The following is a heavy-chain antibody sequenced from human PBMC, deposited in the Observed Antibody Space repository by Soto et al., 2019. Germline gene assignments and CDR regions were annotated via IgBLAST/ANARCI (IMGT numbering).Heavy chain of an antibody. V-gene: IGHV1-18*01. CDR2: ISAYNGNT. J-gene: IGHJ4*02. D-gene: IGHD6-6*01. Sequence: QVQLVQSGAEVKKPGASVKVSCKASGYTFTSYGISWVRQAPGQGLEWMGWISAYNGNTNYAQKLQGRVTMXXDXSXXTAYMELRSLRSDDTAVYYCARDSPSSVRHEPFDYWGQGTLVTVSS. CDR3: ARDSPSSVRHEPFDY. CDR1: GYTFTSYG.